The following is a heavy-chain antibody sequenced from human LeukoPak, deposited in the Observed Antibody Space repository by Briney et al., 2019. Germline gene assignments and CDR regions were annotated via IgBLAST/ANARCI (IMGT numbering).Heavy chain of an antibody. CDR3: AGDPMVRGVTHAFDI. CDR1: GFTFSDYY. V-gene: IGHV3-11*05. D-gene: IGHD3-10*01. Sequence: GGSLRLSCAASGFTFSDYYMSWIRQAPGKGLEWVSYISNSGSYTNYADSVKGRFTISRDNAKNSLYLQMNSLRAEDTAVYYCAGDPMVRGVTHAFDIWGQGTMVTVSS. CDR2: ISNSGSYT. J-gene: IGHJ3*02.